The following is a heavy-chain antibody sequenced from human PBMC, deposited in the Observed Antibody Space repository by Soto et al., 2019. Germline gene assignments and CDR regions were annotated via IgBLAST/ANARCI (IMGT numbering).Heavy chain of an antibody. Sequence: GASVKVSCKASGYTFTNYGISWVRQAPGQGLEWMGWISAYNGNTNYAQKLQGRVTMTTDTSTSTAYMELRSLRSDDTAVYYCARDRYILTGYYMAPNSFDPWGQGTLVTVSS. J-gene: IGHJ5*02. V-gene: IGHV1-18*01. CDR1: GYTFTNYG. CDR3: ARDRYILTGYYMAPNSFDP. CDR2: ISAYNGNT. D-gene: IGHD3-9*01.